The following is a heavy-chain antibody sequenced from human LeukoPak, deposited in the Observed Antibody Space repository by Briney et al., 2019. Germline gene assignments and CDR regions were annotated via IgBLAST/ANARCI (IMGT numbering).Heavy chain of an antibody. CDR2: ISGSGDNT. D-gene: IGHD1-26*01. Sequence: GGSLRLSCAASGFTFGSYAMSWVRRAPGKGLEWVSAISGSGDNTYYADSVKGRFTISRDNSKNTLYLQMNSLRAEDTAVYYCVKDLSGSGLFMDVWGKGTTVTVSS. V-gene: IGHV3-23*01. CDR1: GFTFGSYA. J-gene: IGHJ6*03. CDR3: VKDLSGSGLFMDV.